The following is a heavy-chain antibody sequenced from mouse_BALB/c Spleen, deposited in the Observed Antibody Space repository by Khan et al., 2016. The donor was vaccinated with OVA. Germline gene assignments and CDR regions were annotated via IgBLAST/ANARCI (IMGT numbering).Heavy chain of an antibody. CDR3: AICYDFFAS. Sequence: VQLKQSGPDLVKPGASVKISCKASGYSFTLYYMSWVKQSHGKSLEWIGRVNPNTDNINYNQEFKGKAILTVDKSSNTAYMELRSLTSEDSAVYFCAICYDFFASWGQGTLVTVSA. CDR1: GYSFTLYY. V-gene: IGHV1-26*01. J-gene: IGHJ3*01. D-gene: IGHD2-12*01. CDR2: VNPNTDNI.